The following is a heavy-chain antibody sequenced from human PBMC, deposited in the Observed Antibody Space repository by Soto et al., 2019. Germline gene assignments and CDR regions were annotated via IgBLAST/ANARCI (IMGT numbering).Heavy chain of an antibody. CDR3: ASQTYYDILTGYPASFY. CDR1: GGSISSSSYY. D-gene: IGHD3-9*01. V-gene: IGHV4-39*01. J-gene: IGHJ4*02. CDR2: IYYSGST. Sequence: SETLSLTCTVSGGSISSSSYYWGWIRQPPGKGLEWIGSIYYSGSTYYNPSLKSRVTISVDTSKNQFSLKLSSVTAADTALYYCASQTYYDILTGYPASFYWGQGTLVTVSS.